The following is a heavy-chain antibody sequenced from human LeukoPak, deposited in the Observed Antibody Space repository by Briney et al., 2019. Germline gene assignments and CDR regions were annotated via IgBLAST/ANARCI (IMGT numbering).Heavy chain of an antibody. V-gene: IGHV4-39*01. CDR3: ARVRGRYDILTGYILHNWFDP. D-gene: IGHD3-9*01. J-gene: IGHJ5*02. CDR2: IYCSGST. CDR1: GGSISSSSYY. Sequence: PSETLSLTCTVSGGSISSSSYYWGWIRQPPGKGLEWIGSIYCSGSTYYNPSLKSRVTISVDTSKNQFSLKLSSVTAADTAVYYCARVRGRYDILTGYILHNWFDPWGQGTLVTVSS.